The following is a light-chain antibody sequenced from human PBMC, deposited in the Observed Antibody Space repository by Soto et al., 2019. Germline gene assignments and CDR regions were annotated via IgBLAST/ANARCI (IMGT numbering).Light chain of an antibody. Sequence: EIVMTQSPATLSVSPGERATLSCSASQSDSSNLAWYQQKPGQAPRLLIYGASTRATGIPARFSGSGSGTEFTLTISSLQFEDFAVYYCLQYNNWPQTFGQGTKLEIK. J-gene: IGKJ2*01. V-gene: IGKV3-15*01. CDR3: LQYNNWPQT. CDR1: QSDSSN. CDR2: GAS.